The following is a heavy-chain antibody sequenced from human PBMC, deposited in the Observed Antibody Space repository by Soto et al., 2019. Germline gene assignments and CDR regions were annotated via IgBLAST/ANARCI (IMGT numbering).Heavy chain of an antibody. J-gene: IGHJ6*02. CDR3: ARHGYSGYDSHGLRVNRYYYYGMDV. D-gene: IGHD5-12*01. CDR2: IYPGDSDT. CDR1: GYSFTSYW. Sequence: EVQLVQSGAEVKKPGESLKISCKGSGYSFTSYWIGWVRQMPGKGLEWMGIIYPGDSDTRYSPSFQGQVTISADKSISTAYLQWSSLKASDTAMYYCARHGYSGYDSHGLRVNRYYYYGMDVWGQGTTVTVSS. V-gene: IGHV5-51*01.